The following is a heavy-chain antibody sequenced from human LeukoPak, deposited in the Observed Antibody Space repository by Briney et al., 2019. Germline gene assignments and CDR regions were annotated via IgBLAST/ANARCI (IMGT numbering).Heavy chain of an antibody. Sequence: GGSLRLSCAASGFTLSSYEMNWVRQALGKGLEWLSYIGSSGNTIYYADSVRGRFTISRDNSKNTLYLQMNSVRGEDTAVYYCARDMNKNKIVVVTATLRIFDYWGQGTLVTVSS. CDR1: GFTLSSYE. D-gene: IGHD2-21*02. J-gene: IGHJ4*02. CDR3: ARDMNKNKIVVVTATLRIFDY. V-gene: IGHV3-48*03. CDR2: IGSSGNTI.